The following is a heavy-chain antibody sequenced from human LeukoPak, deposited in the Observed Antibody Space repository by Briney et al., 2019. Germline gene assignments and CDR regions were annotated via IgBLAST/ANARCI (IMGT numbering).Heavy chain of an antibody. V-gene: IGHV3-30*18. CDR2: ISYDGSNK. Sequence: GGSLRLSCAASGFTFSSYGMHWVRQAPGKGLEWVAVISYDGSNKYYADSVKGRFTISRGNSKNTLYLQTNSLRAEDTAVYYCAKDRSEWELNGMDVWGQGTTVTVSS. CDR1: GFTFSSYG. J-gene: IGHJ6*02. CDR3: AKDRSEWELNGMDV. D-gene: IGHD1-26*01.